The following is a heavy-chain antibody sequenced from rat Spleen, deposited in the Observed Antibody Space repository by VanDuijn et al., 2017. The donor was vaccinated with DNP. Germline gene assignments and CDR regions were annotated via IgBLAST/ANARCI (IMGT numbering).Heavy chain of an antibody. J-gene: IGHJ2*01. CDR2: ISYDGGNT. Sequence: EVQLVESGGGLVQPGRSLKLSCAASGFTFSAYYMAWVRQAPTEGLECVAYISYDGGNTYYGDSVKGRFTISTENAKNTLYLQMDSLRSEDTATYYCTTDNYSAPFDYWGQGVMVTVSS. CDR3: TTDNYSAPFDY. D-gene: IGHD1-8*01. V-gene: IGHV5-20*01. CDR1: GFTFSAYY.